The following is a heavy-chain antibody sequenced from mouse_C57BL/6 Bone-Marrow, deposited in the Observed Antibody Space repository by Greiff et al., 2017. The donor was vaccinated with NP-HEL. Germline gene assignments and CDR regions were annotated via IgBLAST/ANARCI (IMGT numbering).Heavy chain of an antibody. CDR1: GYTFTSYW. J-gene: IGHJ4*01. Sequence: QVQLQQSGAELVKPGASVKMSCKASGYTFTSYWMTWVKQRPGQGLEWIGDIYPGSGGTNYNEKFKGKATLTVDTSSSTAYMQLSSLTSEDSAVYFCVRCQTTVVADDYYGMDYWGQGTSVTVS. CDR3: VRCQTTVVADDYYGMDY. V-gene: IGHV1-55*01. CDR2: IYPGSGGT. D-gene: IGHD1-1*01.